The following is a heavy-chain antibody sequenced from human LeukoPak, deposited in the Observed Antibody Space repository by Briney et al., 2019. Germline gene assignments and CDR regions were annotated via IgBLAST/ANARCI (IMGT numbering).Heavy chain of an antibody. CDR2: IRYDGSNK. Sequence: GGSLRLSCAASGFTFSSYGMHWVRQAPGKGLEWVAFIRYDGSNKYYADSVKGRFTISRDNSKNTLYLQMNSLRADDTAVYYCVKDHGWLLYSWGQGTLVTVSS. CDR1: GFTFSSYG. V-gene: IGHV3-30*02. CDR3: VKDHGWLLYS. J-gene: IGHJ4*02. D-gene: IGHD3-9*01.